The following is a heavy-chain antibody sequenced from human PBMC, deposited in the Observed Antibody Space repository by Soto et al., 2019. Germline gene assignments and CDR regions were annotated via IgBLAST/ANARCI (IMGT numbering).Heavy chain of an antibody. Sequence: EVQLVESGGGLVKPGGSLRLSWAASGFTFSSYSMNWVRQAPGKGLEWVSSISSSSSYIYYADSVKGRFTISRDNAKNSLYLQMNSLRAEDTAVYYCARGLGGVDAFDIWGQGTMVTVSS. V-gene: IGHV3-21*01. CDR3: ARGLGGVDAFDI. D-gene: IGHD3-16*01. CDR2: ISSSSSYI. J-gene: IGHJ3*02. CDR1: GFTFSSYS.